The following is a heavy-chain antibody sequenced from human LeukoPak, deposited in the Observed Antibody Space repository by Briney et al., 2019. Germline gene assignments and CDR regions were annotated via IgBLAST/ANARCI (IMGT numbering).Heavy chain of an antibody. J-gene: IGHJ4*02. CDR2: IYYSGST. CDR1: GGSFSGYY. Sequence: SETLSLTCAVYGGSFSGYYWSWIRQPPGKGLEWIGYIYYSGSTNYNPSLKSRVTISVDTSKNQFSLKLSSVTAADTAVYYCARTDYGSGRSIDYWGQGTLVTVSS. V-gene: IGHV4-59*01. CDR3: ARTDYGSGRSIDY. D-gene: IGHD3-10*01.